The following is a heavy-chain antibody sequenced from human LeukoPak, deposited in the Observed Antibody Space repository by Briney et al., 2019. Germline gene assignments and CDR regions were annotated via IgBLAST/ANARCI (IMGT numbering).Heavy chain of an antibody. D-gene: IGHD6-13*01. J-gene: IGHJ6*03. CDR2: ISFSGSTI. V-gene: IGHV3-11*04. CDR3: ARDRRYSSSWYPSDMDV. CDR1: GFTFSDYY. Sequence: GGSLRLSCAASGFTFSDYYMSWIRQAPGKGLEWVSYISFSGSTIYYADSVKGRFTISRDNSKNSLYLQMNSLRAEDTAVYYCARDRRYSSSWYPSDMDVWGKGTTVTVSS.